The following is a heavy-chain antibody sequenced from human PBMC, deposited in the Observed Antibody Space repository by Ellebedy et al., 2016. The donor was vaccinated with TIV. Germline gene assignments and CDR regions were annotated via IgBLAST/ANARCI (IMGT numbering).Heavy chain of an antibody. CDR1: GGSISSGDYS. J-gene: IGHJ4*02. Sequence: LRLXXTVSGGSISSGDYSWSWIRQPPGKGLEWMGYIHQSEYTNYNPSLKGRLTISLDRSKNQFSLKLNSVTAADTAVYYCVRGGGDDWGQGTLVTVSS. V-gene: IGHV4-30-2*01. CDR2: IHQSEYT. D-gene: IGHD3-16*01. CDR3: VRGGGDD.